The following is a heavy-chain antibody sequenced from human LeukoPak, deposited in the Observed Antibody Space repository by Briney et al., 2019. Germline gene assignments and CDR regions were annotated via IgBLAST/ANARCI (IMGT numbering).Heavy chain of an antibody. V-gene: IGHV3-21*01. D-gene: IGHD6-13*01. CDR2: ISSNSSYI. J-gene: IGHJ6*02. CDR3: ARALAAAAGMDV. Sequence: PGRSLRLSCAASGFTFSSYSMNWVRQAPGKGLEWVSSISSNSSYIYYADSVKGRFTISRDNAKNSLYLQMNSLRAEDTAVYYCARALAAAAGMDVWGQGTTVTVSS. CDR1: GFTFSSYS.